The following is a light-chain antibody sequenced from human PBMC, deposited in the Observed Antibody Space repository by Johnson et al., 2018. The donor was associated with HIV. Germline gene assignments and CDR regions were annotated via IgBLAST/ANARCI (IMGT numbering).Light chain of an antibody. CDR2: DNN. Sequence: QSVLTQPPSVSAAPGQKVTISCSGSSSNIGNNYVYWYQQLPGTAPKLLIYDNNKRPSGIPDRFSGSKSGTSATLGITGLQTGDEANYYCGTWDSSMSAVFGSGTKVTVL. V-gene: IGLV1-51*01. CDR1: SSNIGNNY. CDR3: GTWDSSMSAV. J-gene: IGLJ1*01.